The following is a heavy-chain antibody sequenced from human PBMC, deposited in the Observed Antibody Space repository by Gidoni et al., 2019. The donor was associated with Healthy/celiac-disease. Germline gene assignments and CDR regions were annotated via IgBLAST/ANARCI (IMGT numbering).Heavy chain of an antibody. CDR2: IRGSGGST. CDR3: AKGVRRNGDYVG. V-gene: IGHV3-23*01. J-gene: IGHJ4*02. D-gene: IGHD4-17*01. Sequence: EVQLLASGGGLVQPGGSLRLSCAASGFPFSSYAMSWVRQAPGKGLEWVSAIRGSGGSTYYADSVKGRFTISRDNSKNTLYLQMNSLRAEDTAVYYCAKGVRRNGDYVGWGQGTLVTVSS. CDR1: GFPFSSYA.